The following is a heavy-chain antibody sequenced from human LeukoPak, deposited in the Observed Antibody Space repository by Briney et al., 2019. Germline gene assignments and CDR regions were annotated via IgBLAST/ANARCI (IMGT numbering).Heavy chain of an antibody. J-gene: IGHJ4*02. D-gene: IGHD6-13*01. Sequence: PSETLSLTCAVYGGSFSGYYWSWIRQPPGKGLEWIGEINHSGSTNYNPSLKSRVTISVDTSKNQFSLRLRSVTAADTAVYFCARVTGYMVEDYFDYWGQGTLVTVSS. V-gene: IGHV4-34*01. CDR2: INHSGST. CDR1: GGSFSGYY. CDR3: ARVTGYMVEDYFDY.